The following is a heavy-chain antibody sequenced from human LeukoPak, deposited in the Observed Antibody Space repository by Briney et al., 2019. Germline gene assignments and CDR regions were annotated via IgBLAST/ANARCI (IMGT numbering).Heavy chain of an antibody. J-gene: IGHJ6*02. CDR3: ARAYYDILTGYRYGMDV. CDR1: GGSFSGYY. CDR2: INHSGST. V-gene: IGHV4-34*01. Sequence: PSETLSLTCAVYGGSFSGYYWSWIRQPPGKGLEWIGEINHSGSTNYNPSLKSRVTISVDTSKNQFPLKLSSVTAADTAVYYCARAYYDILTGYRYGMDVWGQGTTVTVSS. D-gene: IGHD3-9*01.